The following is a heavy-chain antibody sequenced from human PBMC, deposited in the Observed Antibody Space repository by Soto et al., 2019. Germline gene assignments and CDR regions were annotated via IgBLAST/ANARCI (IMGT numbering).Heavy chain of an antibody. CDR1: GGTISTYY. CDR2: VYTSGST. V-gene: IGHV4-4*07. D-gene: IGHD3-10*01. J-gene: IGHJ4*02. CDR3: ASKARPYGSGSYSDY. Sequence: SETLSLTCTVSGGTISTYYWSWIRQPAGKGLEWIGRVYTSGSTNYNPSLKSRVTTSEDTSKNQFSLKLSSVTAADTAVYYCASKARPYGSGSYSDYWGQGTLVTVSS.